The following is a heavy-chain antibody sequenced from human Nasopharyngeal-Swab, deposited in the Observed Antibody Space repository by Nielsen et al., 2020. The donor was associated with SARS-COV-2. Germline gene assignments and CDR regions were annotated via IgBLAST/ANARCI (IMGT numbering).Heavy chain of an antibody. V-gene: IGHV1-69*06. CDR2: IIPSFGTV. J-gene: IGHJ6*02. CDR3: ARDRIEITIFGVVYYGMDV. Sequence: SVKVSCKASGGTFSSYATSWVRQAPGQGLEWMGGIIPSFGTVNYAQKFQGRVTITADKSTSTAYMELSSLRSEDTAVYYCARDRIEITIFGVVYYGMDVWGQGTLVTVSS. CDR1: GGTFSSYA. D-gene: IGHD3-3*01.